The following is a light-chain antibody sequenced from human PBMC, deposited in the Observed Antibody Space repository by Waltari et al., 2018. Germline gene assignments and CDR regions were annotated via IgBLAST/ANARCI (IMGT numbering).Light chain of an antibody. CDR3: AAWDDSLSGRV. CDR1: SSTTGNTY. V-gene: IGLV1-47*01. CDR2: RNN. Sequence: SVLTQPPSASGTPGQGATISFFGSSSTTGNTYVYWYQQLPGTAPKLLIYRNNQRPSGVPDRFSGSKSGTSASLAISGLRSEDEADYYCAAWDDSLSGRVFGGGTKVTVL. J-gene: IGLJ3*02.